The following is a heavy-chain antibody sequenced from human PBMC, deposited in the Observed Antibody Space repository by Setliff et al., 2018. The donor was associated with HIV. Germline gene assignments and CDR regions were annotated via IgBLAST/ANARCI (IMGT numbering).Heavy chain of an antibody. CDR3: ARVEGYYYDSSGYPHFDY. CDR1: GFTFSDYY. J-gene: IGHJ4*02. D-gene: IGHD3-22*01. CDR2: ISSSGSTI. Sequence: GGSLRLSCAASGFTFSDYYMSWIRQAPGKGLEWVSYISSSGSTIYYADSVKGRFTISRDNAKNSLYLQMNSLRAEDTAVYYCARVEGYYYDSSGYPHFDYWGQGTLVTVSS. V-gene: IGHV3-11*04.